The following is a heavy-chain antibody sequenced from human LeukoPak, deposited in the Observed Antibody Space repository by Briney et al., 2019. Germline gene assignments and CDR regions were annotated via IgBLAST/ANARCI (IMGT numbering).Heavy chain of an antibody. CDR2: IDPSSTYI. CDR3: ARAPTVLVGYCSSSSCQADY. Sequence: PGGSLRLSCAASGFTFRSYSMNWVRQAPGKGLEWISAIDPSSTYIYYADSVKGRFTISRDNAENSLYLQMNSLRVEDTAVYYCARAPTVLVGYCSSSSCQADYWGQGTLVTVSS. J-gene: IGHJ4*02. D-gene: IGHD2-2*01. CDR1: GFTFRSYS. V-gene: IGHV3-21*01.